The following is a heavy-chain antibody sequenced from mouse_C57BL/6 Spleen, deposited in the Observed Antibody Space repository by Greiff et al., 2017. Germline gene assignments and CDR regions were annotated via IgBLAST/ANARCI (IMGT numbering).Heavy chain of an antibody. CDR3: ARGDYGSSPYAMDY. V-gene: IGHV1-82*01. D-gene: IGHD1-1*01. Sequence: VKLMESGPELVKPGASVKISCKASGYAFSSSWMNWVKQRPGKGLEWIGRIYPGDGDTNYNGKFKGKATLTADKSSSTAYMQLSSLTSEDSAVYFCARGDYGSSPYAMDYWGQGTSVTVSS. J-gene: IGHJ4*01. CDR2: IYPGDGDT. CDR1: GYAFSSSW.